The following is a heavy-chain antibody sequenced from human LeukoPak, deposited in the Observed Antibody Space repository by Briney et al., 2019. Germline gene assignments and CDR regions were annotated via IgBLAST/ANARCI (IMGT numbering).Heavy chain of an antibody. CDR3: ARVEDGSSWYPPDY. CDR2: INPNSGGT. D-gene: IGHD6-13*01. J-gene: IGHJ4*02. Sequence: GASVKVSCKASGYTFTGYYMHWVRQAPGQGLEWMGWINPNSGGTNYAQKFQGRVTMTRDTSISTAYMELSRLRSDDTAVYYCARVEDGSSWYPPDYWGQGTLVTVSS. CDR1: GYTFTGYY. V-gene: IGHV1-2*02.